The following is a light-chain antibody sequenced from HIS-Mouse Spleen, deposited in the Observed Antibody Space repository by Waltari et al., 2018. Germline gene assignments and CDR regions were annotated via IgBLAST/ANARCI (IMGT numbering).Light chain of an antibody. CDR1: SSDVGGYNY. V-gene: IGLV2-11*01. Sequence: QSALTQPRSVSGSPGQSVTISCTGTSSDVGGYNYVSWYQQPPGKAPKRMIYEVSNRPSWLLERFSGSKSGNTASLTISWLQAEDEADYSCCSYAGSYTVVFGGGTKLTVL. CDR2: EVS. J-gene: IGLJ3*02. CDR3: CSYAGSYTVV.